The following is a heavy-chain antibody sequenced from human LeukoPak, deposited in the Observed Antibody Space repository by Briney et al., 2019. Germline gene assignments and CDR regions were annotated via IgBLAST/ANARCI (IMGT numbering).Heavy chain of an antibody. D-gene: IGHD3-10*01. CDR1: GGSVSSGNYY. J-gene: IGHJ5*02. CDR2: IFYTGSA. V-gene: IGHV4-61*01. CDR3: ARAVMMVRGVIIGGYWFDP. Sequence: SETLSLTCTVSGGSVSSGNYYWTWIRQPPGKGLEWIGYIFYTGSANYNPSLKSRVTISVDTSKNQFSLKLNSVTAADTAVYYCARAVMMVRGVIIGGYWFDPWGQGTLVTVSS.